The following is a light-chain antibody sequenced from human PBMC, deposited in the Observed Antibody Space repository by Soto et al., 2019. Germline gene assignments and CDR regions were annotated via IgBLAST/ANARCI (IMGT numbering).Light chain of an antibody. CDR1: QSISSW. Sequence: DIQMTQSPSTLSASVGDRVTITCRASQSISSWLAWYQQKPGKAPKLLIYKASSLESGVPSRFSGSGSGTEFTLTIISLQHDDFATYYCQQYNSYPWTFGQGTKVEIK. CDR3: QQYNSYPWT. V-gene: IGKV1-5*03. CDR2: KAS. J-gene: IGKJ1*01.